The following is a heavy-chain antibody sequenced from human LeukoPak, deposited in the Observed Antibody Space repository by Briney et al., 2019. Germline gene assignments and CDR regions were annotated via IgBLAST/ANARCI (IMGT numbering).Heavy chain of an antibody. D-gene: IGHD4-17*01. V-gene: IGHV3-23*01. J-gene: IGHJ4*02. Sequence: QAGGSLRLSCAASGFTFSSYAMSWVRQAPGKGLEWVSAISGSGGSTYYADSVKGRFTISRDNSKNTLYLQMNSLRAEDTAVYYCAKSNEYGDQVGYWGQGTLVTVSS. CDR2: ISGSGGST. CDR3: AKSNEYGDQVGY. CDR1: GFTFSSYA.